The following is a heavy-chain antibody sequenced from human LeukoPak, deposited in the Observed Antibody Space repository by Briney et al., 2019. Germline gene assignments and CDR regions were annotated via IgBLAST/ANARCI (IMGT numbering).Heavy chain of an antibody. D-gene: IGHD2-15*01. CDR1: GFTFSSYS. Sequence: PGGSLRLSCAASGFTFSSYSMNWVRQAPGKGLEWVSQISRTSSTIYYADSVKGRFTISRDNAKNSVYLQMNSLRAEDTAVYFCARSGLNRFDYWGQGTLVTVSS. CDR2: ISRTSSTI. J-gene: IGHJ4*02. CDR3: ARSGLNRFDY. V-gene: IGHV3-48*01.